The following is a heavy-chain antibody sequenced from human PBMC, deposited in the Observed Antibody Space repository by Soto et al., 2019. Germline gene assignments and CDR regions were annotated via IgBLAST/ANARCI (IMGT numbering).Heavy chain of an antibody. J-gene: IGHJ6*02. CDR3: ARDRGYRGYDSHRYYYGMDV. V-gene: IGHV3-33*01. CDR2: LWFDGSNK. CDR1: GFTFSSYG. D-gene: IGHD5-12*01. Sequence: QVQLVESGGGVVQPGRSLRLSCAASGFTFSSYGMHWLRQAPGKGLEWVAVLWFDGSNKYYADSVKGRFTISRDNSKNTLYLQMNSLRAEDTAVYYCARDRGYRGYDSHRYYYGMDVWGRGTTVTVSS.